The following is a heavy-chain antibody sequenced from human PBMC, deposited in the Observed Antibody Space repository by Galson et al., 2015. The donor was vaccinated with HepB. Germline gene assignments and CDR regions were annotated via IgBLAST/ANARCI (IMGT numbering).Heavy chain of an antibody. CDR3: AKVHHGVSGYYYFGMDV. V-gene: IGHV3-30*04. Sequence: SLRLSCAASGFIFRSYAIHWVRQTPGTGLEWVALISYDGSDRYYVDSVKGRFTISRDNSNNTLFLQMNSLRAEDTAIYYCAKVHHGVSGYYYFGMDVWGQGTTVTVS. D-gene: IGHD3-16*01. CDR1: GFIFRSYA. CDR2: ISYDGSDR. J-gene: IGHJ6*02.